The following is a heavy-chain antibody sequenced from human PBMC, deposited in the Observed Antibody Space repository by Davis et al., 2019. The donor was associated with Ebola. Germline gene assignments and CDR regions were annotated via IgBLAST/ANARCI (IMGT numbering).Heavy chain of an antibody. CDR2: IIPIFGTA. Sequence: SVKVSCKASGGTFSSYAISWVRQAPGQGLEWMGGIIPIFGTANYAQKFQGRVTITADESTSTAYMELSSLRSEDTAVYYCASQGGYDYRHRMDVWGQGTTVTVSS. CDR3: ASQGGYDYRHRMDV. CDR1: GGTFSSYA. D-gene: IGHD4-11*01. J-gene: IGHJ6*02. V-gene: IGHV1-69*13.